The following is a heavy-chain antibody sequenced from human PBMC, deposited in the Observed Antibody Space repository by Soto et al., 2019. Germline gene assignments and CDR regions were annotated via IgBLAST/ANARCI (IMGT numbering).Heavy chain of an antibody. CDR2: INHSGRT. D-gene: IGHD1-20*01. CDR1: GGSFSGNY. J-gene: IGHJ4*02. Sequence: KPSETLSLTSAVYGGSFSGNYWSWIRQSQGNGLKWIEEINHSGRTNFNPSLERRVTISVDTSNSQFSLKLSSVTAVDTAVYYCAGGVYGDFDYWGQGTLVTVSS. CDR3: AGGVYGDFDY. V-gene: IGHV4-34*01.